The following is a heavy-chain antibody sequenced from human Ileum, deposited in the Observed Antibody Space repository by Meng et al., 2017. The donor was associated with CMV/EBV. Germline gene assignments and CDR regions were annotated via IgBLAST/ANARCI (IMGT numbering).Heavy chain of an antibody. CDR3: ARGRDFWWEMDY. J-gene: IGHJ4*02. V-gene: IGHV4-34*01. CDR2: SSHSGNT. Sequence: QVQLHQWGAGLLKPSATLSLTCAVYSESFIDFFWGWIRQPPGKGLEWIGESSHSGNTKYNPSLKSRVTISVDASKNQFSLNMRSVTAADTAVYYCARGRDFWWEMDYTGQGTLVTVSS. D-gene: IGHD1-26*01. CDR1: SESFIDFF.